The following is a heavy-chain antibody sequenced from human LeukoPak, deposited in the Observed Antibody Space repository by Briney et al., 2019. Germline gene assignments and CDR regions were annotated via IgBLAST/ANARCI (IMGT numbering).Heavy chain of an antibody. Sequence: PSETLSLTCAVYGGSFSGYYWSWIRQPPGKGLEWIGHIYYSGNTDYNPSLKSRPSISLDTSKNQFSLTLRSLTAEDTAVYYCARVSGRYYYGLDVWGQGTTVTVSS. CDR2: IYYSGNT. CDR3: ARVSGRYYYGLDV. CDR1: GGSFSGYY. J-gene: IGHJ6*02. D-gene: IGHD6-25*01. V-gene: IGHV4-34*09.